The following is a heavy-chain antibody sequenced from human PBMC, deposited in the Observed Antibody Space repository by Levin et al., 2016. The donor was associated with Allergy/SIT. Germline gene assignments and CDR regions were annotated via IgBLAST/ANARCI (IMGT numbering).Heavy chain of an antibody. D-gene: IGHD4-17*01. CDR3: ARESPYGDYALFYFDF. J-gene: IGHJ4*02. Sequence: ASVKVSCKASGYTFTSYYMHWVRQAPGQGLEWMGIINPSGGSTSYAQKFQGRVTMTRDTSTGTAYMELSSLRSDDTAVYYCARESPYGDYALFYFDFWGQGTLVTVSS. CDR2: INPSGGST. CDR1: GYTFTSYY. V-gene: IGHV1-46*01.